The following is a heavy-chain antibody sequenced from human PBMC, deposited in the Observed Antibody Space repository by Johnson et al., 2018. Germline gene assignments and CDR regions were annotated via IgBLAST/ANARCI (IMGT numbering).Heavy chain of an antibody. CDR3: ARVLPLPGGTGPNWVDF. D-gene: IGHD1-7*01. J-gene: IGHJ5*01. V-gene: IGHV1-3*04. CDR1: GYTFANYA. Sequence: QVQLVESGAEVKKPGASVKVSCKASGYTFANYAVHWVRQAPGQRLEWMGWLNTGNGNPKYSHKFQGRITITRDTSASPVYMYLSSLKYENTAVDYCARVLPLPGGTGPNWVDFWGQGTLVTVAS. CDR2: LNTGNGNP.